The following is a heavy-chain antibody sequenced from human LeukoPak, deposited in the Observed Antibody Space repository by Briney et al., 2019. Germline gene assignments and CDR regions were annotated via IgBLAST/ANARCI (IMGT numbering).Heavy chain of an antibody. CDR2: IYYSGST. J-gene: IGHJ5*02. V-gene: IGHV4-59*01. CDR3: ARDKAVAGLGP. CDR1: GGSISSYY. Sequence: SETLSLTCTVSGGSISSYYWSWIRQPPGKGLEWIGYIYYSGSTNYSPSLKSRVTISVDTSKNQFSLKLSSVTAADTAVYYCARDKAVAGLGPWGQGTLVTVSS. D-gene: IGHD6-19*01.